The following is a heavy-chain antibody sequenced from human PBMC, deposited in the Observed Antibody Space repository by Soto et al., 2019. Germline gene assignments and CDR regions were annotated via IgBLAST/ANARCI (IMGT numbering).Heavy chain of an antibody. CDR1: GLTFINYW. J-gene: IGHJ5*02. Sequence: GGSLRHSCACSGLTFINYWIHWVRQAPGKGLACVAVITREGSNTYYADSVKGRFTISRDNSKNTLYLQMNSLRAEDTAVYYCARDQILYCSSTSCYARSWFDPWGQGTLVTVSS. V-gene: IGHV3-30-3*01. CDR3: ARDQILYCSSTSCYARSWFDP. D-gene: IGHD2-2*01. CDR2: ITREGSNT.